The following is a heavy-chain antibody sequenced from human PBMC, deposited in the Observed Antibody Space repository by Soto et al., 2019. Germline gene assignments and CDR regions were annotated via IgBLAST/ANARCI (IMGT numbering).Heavy chain of an antibody. CDR2: ISGSGGST. D-gene: IGHD2-15*01. CDR3: AKEEGSCSGGTCYSCFDY. J-gene: IGHJ4*02. V-gene: IGHV3-23*01. Sequence: EVQLLESGGGLVQPGGSLRLAGAASGFTFSSYAMNWVRQAPGKGLEWVSGISGSGGSTYYADSVKGRFTISRDNSKNTLYMQMNSLRAEDTAVYYCAKEEGSCSGGTCYSCFDYWGQGTLVTVSS. CDR1: GFTFSSYA.